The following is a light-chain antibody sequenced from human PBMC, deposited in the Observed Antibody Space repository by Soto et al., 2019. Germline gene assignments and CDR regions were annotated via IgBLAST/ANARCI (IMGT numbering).Light chain of an antibody. CDR2: GAS. V-gene: IGKV3-15*01. Sequence: EIVMTQSPATLSVSPGERATLSCRASQSVSDNLAWYQQRPGQAPRLLIYGASTRAPGIPARFSGSGSGTECTLTISSLQSEDFAVYSCQQYSNWPRTFGQGTKVEIK. CDR3: QQYSNWPRT. CDR1: QSVSDN. J-gene: IGKJ1*01.